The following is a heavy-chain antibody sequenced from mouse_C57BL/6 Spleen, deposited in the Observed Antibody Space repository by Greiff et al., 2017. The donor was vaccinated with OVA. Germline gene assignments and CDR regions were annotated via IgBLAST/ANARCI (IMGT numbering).Heavy chain of an antibody. CDR3: ARETTVRDAMDC. D-gene: IGHD1-1*01. CDR2: IYPGSGNT. V-gene: IGHV1-76*01. J-gene: IGHJ4*01. CDR1: GYTFTDYY. Sequence: LVESGAELVRPGASVKLSCKASGYTFTDYYINWVKQRPGQGLEWIARIYPGSGNTYYNEKFKGKATLTAEKSSSTAYMQLSSLTSEDSAVYFCARETTVRDAMDCWGQGTSVTVAS.